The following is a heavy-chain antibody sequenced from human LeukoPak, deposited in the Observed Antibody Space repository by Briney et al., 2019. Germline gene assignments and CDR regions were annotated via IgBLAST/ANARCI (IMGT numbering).Heavy chain of an antibody. CDR3: ASVPIVGATTLVDY. CDR2: INWNGGST. Sequence: GGSLRLSCAASGFTFDDYGMSWVRQAPGKGLEWVPGINWNGGSTGYADSVKGRFTISRDNAKNSLYLQMNSLRAEDTAVYYCASVPIVGATTLVDYWGQGTLVTVSS. V-gene: IGHV3-20*04. D-gene: IGHD1-26*01. J-gene: IGHJ4*02. CDR1: GFTFDDYG.